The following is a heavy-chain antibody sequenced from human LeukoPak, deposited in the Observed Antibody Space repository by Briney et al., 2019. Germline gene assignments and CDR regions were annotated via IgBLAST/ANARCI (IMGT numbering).Heavy chain of an antibody. Sequence: GRSLRLSCAASGFSFRSYGMHWVRQAPGKGLECVAVIWYDGTNKYYADSVKGRFTISRDNSKKMLYLQMNSLRAEDTAVYYCATLRSDSSGWYYFDYWGQGTLVTVSS. CDR2: IWYDGTNK. CDR3: ATLRSDSSGWYYFDY. V-gene: IGHV3-33*01. J-gene: IGHJ4*02. CDR1: GFSFRSYG. D-gene: IGHD6-19*01.